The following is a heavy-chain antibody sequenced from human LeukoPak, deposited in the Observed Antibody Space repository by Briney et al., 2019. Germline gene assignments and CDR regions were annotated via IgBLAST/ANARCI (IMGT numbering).Heavy chain of an antibody. CDR2: ISAYNGNT. D-gene: IGHD3-22*01. CDR1: GYTFTSYG. Sequence: ASVKVSCKASGYTFTSYGISWVRQAPGQGLEWMGWISAYNGNTNYAQKLQGRVTMTTDTSTSTAYMELRSLRSDDTAVYYCARGEYYDSSGYPLATYDYWGQGTLVTVSS. CDR3: ARGEYYDSSGYPLATYDY. V-gene: IGHV1-18*01. J-gene: IGHJ4*02.